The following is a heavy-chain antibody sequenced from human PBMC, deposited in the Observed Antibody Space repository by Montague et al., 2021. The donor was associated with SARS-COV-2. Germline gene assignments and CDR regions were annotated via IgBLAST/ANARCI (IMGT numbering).Heavy chain of an antibody. Sequence: SETLSLTCAVYGGSFSGYYWSWIRQPPGKGLEWIGDMNNSRSTNYNPSLKSRVTISVDTSKSQFSLKLSSVTAADTAVYYCARGGIGSPWVGWKFLRDHWFDPWGQGTPVTVSS. V-gene: IGHV4-34*01. J-gene: IGHJ5*02. D-gene: IGHD3-10*01. CDR3: ARGGIGSPWVGWKFLRDHWFDP. CDR1: GGSFSGYY. CDR2: MNNSRST.